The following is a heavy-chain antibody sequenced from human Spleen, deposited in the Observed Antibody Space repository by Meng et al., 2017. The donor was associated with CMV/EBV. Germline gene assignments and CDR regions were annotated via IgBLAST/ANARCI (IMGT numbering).Heavy chain of an antibody. CDR2: ISQDGNNK. D-gene: IGHD3-9*01. V-gene: IGHV3-30*04. CDR1: GFTFSNYA. CDR3: ARSGEYDILEYYFDY. J-gene: IGHJ4*02. Sequence: SGFTFSNYAMHWVRQAPGKGLEWVAVISQDGNNKYYADSVKGRFTVSRDNSKNTLYLQMNSLRVEDTALYYCARSGEYDILEYYFDYWGQGTLVTVSS.